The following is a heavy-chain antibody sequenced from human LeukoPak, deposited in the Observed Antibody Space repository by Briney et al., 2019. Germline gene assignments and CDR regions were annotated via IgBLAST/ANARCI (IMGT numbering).Heavy chain of an antibody. D-gene: IGHD1-26*01. CDR1: GITFTTYA. J-gene: IGHJ4*02. CDR3: ARSVGATLLFDY. V-gene: IGHV3-7*01. CDR2: IKQDGSEK. Sequence: GGSLRLSCAAYGITFTTYAISWVRQAPGKGLEWVANIKQDGSEKYYVDSVKGRFTISRDNAKNSLYLQMNSLRAEDTAVYYCARSVGATLLFDYWGQGTLVTVSS.